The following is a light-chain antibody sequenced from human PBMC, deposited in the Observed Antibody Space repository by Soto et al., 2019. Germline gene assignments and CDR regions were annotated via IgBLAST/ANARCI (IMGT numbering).Light chain of an antibody. CDR2: EVF. Sequence: QSVLTQPASVSGSPGQSITISCTGTSSDIGAYDYVSWYQQHPGKAPKLMIYEVFRRPSGISDRFSGSKSGNTASLTISGLQAEYEAEYYCCSYTTTSTFVFGGGTKLTVL. CDR3: CSYTTTSTFV. CDR1: SSDIGAYDY. J-gene: IGLJ2*01. V-gene: IGLV2-14*03.